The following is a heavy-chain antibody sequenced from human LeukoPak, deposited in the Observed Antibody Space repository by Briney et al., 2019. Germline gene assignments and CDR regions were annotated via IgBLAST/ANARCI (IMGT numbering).Heavy chain of an antibody. J-gene: IGHJ6*03. CDR2: ISSSGTTI. CDR3: ARHETYYDILTGPGYYYYYMDV. CDR1: GFTFSDYY. V-gene: IGHV3-11*01. D-gene: IGHD3-9*01. Sequence: GGSLRLSCAASGFTFSDYYMSWIRQAPGKGLEWVSYISSSGTTIYYADSVKGRFTISRDNAKNSLYLQMNSLRAEDTAVYYCARHETYYDILTGPGYYYYYMDVWGKGTTVTISS.